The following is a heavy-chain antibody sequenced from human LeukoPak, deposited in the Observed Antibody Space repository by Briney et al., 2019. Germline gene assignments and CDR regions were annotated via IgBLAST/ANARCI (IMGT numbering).Heavy chain of an antibody. J-gene: IGHJ4*02. V-gene: IGHV1-18*01. Sequence: ASVKVSCKGSGFTFRNYGIAWVRQAPGQGLEWMGWISAYNGDRKYAQKFQDRLTMTTDTSTSTAYMDLRSLTSDDTAVYYCARDFSNTSGFKVVVDYWGQGSLVIVSS. CDR3: ARDFSNTSGFKVVVDY. D-gene: IGHD3-22*01. CDR2: ISAYNGDR. CDR1: GFTFRNYG.